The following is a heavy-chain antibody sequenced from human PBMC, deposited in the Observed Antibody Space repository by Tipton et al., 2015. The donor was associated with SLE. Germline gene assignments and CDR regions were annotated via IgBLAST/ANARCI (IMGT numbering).Heavy chain of an antibody. D-gene: IGHD3-9*01. CDR2: INTYSGNT. V-gene: IGHV1-18*01. J-gene: IGHJ3*01. CDR1: GHTFSNYD. Sequence: QSGAGVKKPGASVKVSCKASGHTFSNYDISWVRQAPGQGLEWLGWINTYSGNTNYAQKFQGRVTMTTDTSTDTAYMELRSLRSDDTAVYYCGRSQALTGRSASGLWGQGTMVTVSS. CDR3: GRSQALTGRSASGL.